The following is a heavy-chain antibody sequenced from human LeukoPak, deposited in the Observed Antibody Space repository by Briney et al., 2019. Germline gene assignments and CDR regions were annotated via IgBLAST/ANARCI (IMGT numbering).Heavy chain of an antibody. Sequence: GGSLRLSCAASGFSFSSYAMSCVRQAPGKGLEWVSIITFNGGNTYYASVEGRFTISRDNSKNTLYLQMGSLRADDTAVYYCARTHINGWCFDSWGQGTLVTVSS. V-gene: IGHV3-23*01. CDR2: ITFNGGNT. CDR3: ARTHINGWCFDS. CDR1: GFSFSSYA. J-gene: IGHJ4*02. D-gene: IGHD6-19*01.